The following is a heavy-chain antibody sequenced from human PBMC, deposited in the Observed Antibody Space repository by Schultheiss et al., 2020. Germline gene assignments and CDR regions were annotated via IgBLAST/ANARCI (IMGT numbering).Heavy chain of an antibody. V-gene: IGHV3-33*05. CDR3: ARDGTDYDFWSGTDY. CDR2: ISYDGSNK. D-gene: IGHD3-3*01. Sequence: GGSLTLSCAASGFTFSSYGMHWVRQAPGKGLEWVAVISYDGSNKYYADSVKGRFTISRDNAKNSLYLQMNSLRAEDTAVYYCARDGTDYDFWSGTDYWGQGTPVTVSS. CDR1: GFTFSSYG. J-gene: IGHJ4*02.